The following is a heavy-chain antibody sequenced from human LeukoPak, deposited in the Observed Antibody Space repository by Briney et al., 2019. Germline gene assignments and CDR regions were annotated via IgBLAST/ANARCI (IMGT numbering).Heavy chain of an antibody. J-gene: IGHJ6*02. CDR3: ARDGAYCSSTSCYPYGMDV. D-gene: IGHD2-2*01. CDR1: GFTFSSYS. CDR2: ISSSSSYI. Sequence: GGSLRLSCAASGFTFSSYSMNWVRQAPGKGLEWVSSISSSSSYIYYADSVKGRFTISRDNAKNSLYLQMNSLRAEDTAVYYCARDGAYCSSTSCYPYGMDVWGQGTTVTVSS. V-gene: IGHV3-21*01.